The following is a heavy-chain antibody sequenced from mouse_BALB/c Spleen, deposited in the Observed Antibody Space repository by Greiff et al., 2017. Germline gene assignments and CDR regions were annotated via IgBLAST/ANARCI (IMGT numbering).Heavy chain of an antibody. D-gene: IGHD2-4*01. CDR2: ISYSGST. J-gene: IGHJ2*01. V-gene: IGHV3-8*02. Sequence: EVKLVESGPSLVKPSQTLSLTCSVTGDSITSGYWNWIRKFPGNKLEYMGYISYSGSTYYNPSLKSRISITRDTSKNQYYLQLNSVTTEDTATYYCARSDYDGGALDYWGQGTTLTVSS. CDR3: ARSDYDGGALDY. CDR1: GDSITSGY.